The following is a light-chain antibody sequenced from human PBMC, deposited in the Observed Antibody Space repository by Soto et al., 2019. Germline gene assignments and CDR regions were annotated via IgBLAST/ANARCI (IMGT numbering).Light chain of an antibody. CDR3: HQYYRSPLT. J-gene: IGKJ4*01. V-gene: IGKV3-20*01. Sequence: EIGFTQSPCTLSLSPGERATLACRARLSVSNSYLAWYQQIPGQAPRLLIYGAYRRATCIPDRFSGSGSATDFTLTISRLEPEDFAVYFFHQYYRSPLTSGGGTQVQIK. CDR2: GAY. CDR1: LSVSNSY.